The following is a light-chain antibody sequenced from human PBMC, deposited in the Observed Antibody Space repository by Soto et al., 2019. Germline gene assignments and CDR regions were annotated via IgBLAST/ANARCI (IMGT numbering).Light chain of an antibody. CDR2: SDN. CDR3: AAWDDTLNAAV. V-gene: IGLV1-44*01. CDR1: SSNIGSHT. J-gene: IGLJ2*01. Sequence: SVLTQPNSASGTPGQRVTISCSGSSSNIGSHTLNWYQQLPGSAPSLLIYSDNQRPSGVPDRFSGSTSGTSASLAISGLQSEDEAEYYCAAWDDTLNAAVFGGGTKLTVL.